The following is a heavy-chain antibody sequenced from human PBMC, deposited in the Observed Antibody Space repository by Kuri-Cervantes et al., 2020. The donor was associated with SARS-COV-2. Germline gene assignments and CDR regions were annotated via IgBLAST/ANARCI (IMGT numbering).Heavy chain of an antibody. CDR2: FDPEDGET. V-gene: IGHV1-24*01. CDR1: GYTLTELS. D-gene: IGHD3-3*01. Sequence: ASVKVSCKVSGYTLTELSMHWVRQAPGKGLEWMGGFDPEDGETIYAQKFQGRVTMTRDTSISTAYMELGRLRSDDTAVYYCAREGGAKVYYDFWSGMGLFDPWGQGTLVTVSS. J-gene: IGHJ5*02. CDR3: AREGGAKVYYDFWSGMGLFDP.